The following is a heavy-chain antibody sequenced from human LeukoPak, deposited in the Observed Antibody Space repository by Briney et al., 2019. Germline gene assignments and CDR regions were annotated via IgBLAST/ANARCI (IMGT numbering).Heavy chain of an antibody. Sequence: ASVKVSCKASGGTFSSYAISWVRQAPGQGLEWMGRINPNSGGTNYAQKFQGRVTMTRDTSISTAYMELSRLRSDDTAVYYCARIRLRSVTTVFDYWGQGTLVTVSS. V-gene: IGHV1-2*06. CDR2: INPNSGGT. CDR3: ARIRLRSVTTVFDY. D-gene: IGHD4-17*01. J-gene: IGHJ4*02. CDR1: GGTFSSYA.